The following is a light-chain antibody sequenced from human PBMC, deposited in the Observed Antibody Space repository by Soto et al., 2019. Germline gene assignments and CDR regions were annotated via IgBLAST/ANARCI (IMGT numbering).Light chain of an antibody. CDR2: GAS. J-gene: IGKJ1*01. CDR1: QSVSSN. CDR3: QQYNNWLSWT. V-gene: IGKV3-15*01. Sequence: EIVMTQSPATLSVSPGERATLSCRASQSVSSNLAWYQQKPGQAPRLLIYGASTRPTGIPARFSGSRSGTEFTLTISSLQSEDFAVYYCQQYNNWLSWTFGQGTTVEIK.